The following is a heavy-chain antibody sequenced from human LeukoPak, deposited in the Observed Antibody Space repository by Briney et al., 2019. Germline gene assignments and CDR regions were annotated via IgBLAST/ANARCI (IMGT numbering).Heavy chain of an antibody. CDR1: GGSFSGYY. V-gene: IGHV4-34*01. D-gene: IGHD3-22*01. CDR3: ARGVAYYDSSGYYYDS. CDR2: INHSGST. J-gene: IGHJ5*01. Sequence: SETLSLTCAVYGGSFSGYYWSWIRQPPGKGLEWIREINHSGSTNYNPSLKSRVTISVDTSKNQFSLKLSSVTAADTAVYYCARGVAYYDSSGYYYDSWGQGTLVTVSS.